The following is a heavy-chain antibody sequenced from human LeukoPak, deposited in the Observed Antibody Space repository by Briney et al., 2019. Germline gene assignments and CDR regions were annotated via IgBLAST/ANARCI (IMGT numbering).Heavy chain of an antibody. V-gene: IGHV4-4*09. Sequence: SETLSLTCTVSAGSNNSYYWSWIRQPPGKGLEWIGYTHPSGNTNYSPSLKSRVTISIDTSRNQFPLKLSSVTAADTAVYFCARKAPKKGWFDPWGQGTLVTVSS. CDR2: THPSGNT. J-gene: IGHJ5*02. CDR1: AGSNNSYY. CDR3: ARKAPKKGWFDP.